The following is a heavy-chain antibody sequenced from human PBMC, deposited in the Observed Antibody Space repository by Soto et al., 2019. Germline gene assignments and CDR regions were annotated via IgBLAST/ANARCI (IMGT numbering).Heavy chain of an antibody. CDR1: GGSISSSNW. J-gene: IGHJ3*02. CDR3: ERAQPGGRYTAMVDDDASDI. V-gene: IGHV4-4*02. D-gene: IGHD5-18*01. CDR2: IYHSGST. Sequence: PSETLSLTCAVSGGSISSSNWWSWVRQPPGKGLEWIGEIYHSGSTNYNPSLKSRVTISVDKSKNQFSLKLSSVTAADTAVYYCERAQPGGRYTAMVDDDASDIWGKGTMVTVSS.